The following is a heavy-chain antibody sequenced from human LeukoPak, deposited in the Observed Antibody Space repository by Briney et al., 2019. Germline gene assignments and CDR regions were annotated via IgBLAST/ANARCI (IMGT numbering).Heavy chain of an antibody. CDR1: GFTFNNYA. CDR3: AYDSSGYYLYYFDY. V-gene: IGHV3-23*01. J-gene: IGHJ4*02. CDR2: ISGSGGST. D-gene: IGHD3-22*01. Sequence: GGSLRLSCAGSGFTFNNYAMSWVRQAPGKGLEWVSAISGSGGSTYYADSVKGRFTISRDNSKNTLYLQMNSLRAEDTAVYYCAYDSSGYYLYYFDYWGQGTLVTVSS.